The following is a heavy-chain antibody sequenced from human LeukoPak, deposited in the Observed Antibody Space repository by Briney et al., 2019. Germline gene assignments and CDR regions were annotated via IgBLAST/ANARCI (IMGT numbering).Heavy chain of an antibody. V-gene: IGHV1-18*04. D-gene: IGHD3-3*01. Sequence: ASVKVSCKASGYTFTGYYMHWARQTPGQGLEWMGWISAYNGNTNYAQKLQGRVTMTTDTSTSTAYMELRSLRPDDTAVYYCTIFGVILDYWGQGTLVTVSS. CDR3: TIFGVILDY. CDR1: GYTFTGYY. CDR2: ISAYNGNT. J-gene: IGHJ4*02.